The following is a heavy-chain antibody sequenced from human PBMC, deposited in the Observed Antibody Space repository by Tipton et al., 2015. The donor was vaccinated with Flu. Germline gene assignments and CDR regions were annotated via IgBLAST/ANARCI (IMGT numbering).Heavy chain of an antibody. D-gene: IGHD3-16*02. J-gene: IGHJ6*03. Sequence: TLSLTCSVSGGSVNGYFWSWIRQPPGKGLEWIGGLSYSGNTYYNPSLKSRVTISVDTSKNQFSLKLSSVTAADTAVYYCARSPSSSLTYYNYYMDVWGKGTTVTVSS. CDR2: LSYSGNT. CDR1: GGSVNGYF. V-gene: IGHV4-59*08. CDR3: ARSPSSSLTYYNYYMDV.